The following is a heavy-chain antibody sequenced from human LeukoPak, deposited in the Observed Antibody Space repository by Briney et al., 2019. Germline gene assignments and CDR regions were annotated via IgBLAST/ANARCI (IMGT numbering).Heavy chain of an antibody. CDR3: ARSDFYFDY. CDR2: ISSNGGST. Sequence: PGGSLRLSCAASGFTFSSYAMHWVRQAPGKGLEYVSAISSNGGSTYYANSVKGRFTISRDNSKNTLYLQMGSLRAEDMAVYYCARSDFYFDYWGQGTLVTVSS. D-gene: IGHD2-21*02. CDR1: GFTFSSYA. V-gene: IGHV3-64*01. J-gene: IGHJ4*02.